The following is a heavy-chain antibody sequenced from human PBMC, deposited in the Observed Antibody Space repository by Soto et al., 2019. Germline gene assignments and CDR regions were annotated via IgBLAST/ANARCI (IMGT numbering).Heavy chain of an antibody. Sequence: QAQLVQSGGEVKKHGASVKVACRSSGYTFTSYGYAWVRQAPGQGLEWSGWSSAYNGDTNYAQKIQDRVALTTDPSTTTAPMEQRNLGSDDTAVYYCARSGAYCTSITCLFDYFWGLVTLVTVSS. CDR3: ARSGAYCTSITCLFDYF. J-gene: IGHJ4*02. CDR1: GYTFTSYG. D-gene: IGHD2-8*01. CDR2: SSAYNGDT. V-gene: IGHV1-18*01.